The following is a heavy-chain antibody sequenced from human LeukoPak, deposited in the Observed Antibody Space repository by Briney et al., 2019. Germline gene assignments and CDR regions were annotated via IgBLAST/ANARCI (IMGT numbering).Heavy chain of an antibody. CDR3: ARIETYSSGWYDAFFDY. Sequence: PSETLSLTCTVSGGSISSGSYYWSWIRQPAGKGLEWIGRIYTSGSTNYNPSLKSRVTISVDTSKNHFSLKLTSVTAADTAVYYCARIETYSSGWYDAFFDYWGQGTLVTVSS. V-gene: IGHV4-61*02. D-gene: IGHD6-19*01. CDR2: IYTSGST. CDR1: GGSISSGSYY. J-gene: IGHJ4*02.